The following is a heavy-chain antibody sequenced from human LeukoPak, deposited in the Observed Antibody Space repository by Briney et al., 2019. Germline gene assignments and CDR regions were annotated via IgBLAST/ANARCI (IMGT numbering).Heavy chain of an antibody. D-gene: IGHD3-9*01. CDR3: ARGVRYDILTGYFLAVSMDV. V-gene: IGHV4-59*10. Sequence: KPSETLSLTCAVYGGSFSGYYWSWIRQPAGKGLEWIGRIYTSGSTNYNPSLKSRVTISVDTSKNQFSLKLSSVTAADTAVYYCARGVRYDILTGYFLAVSMDVWGKGTTVTISS. CDR2: IYTSGST. CDR1: GGSFSGYY. J-gene: IGHJ6*04.